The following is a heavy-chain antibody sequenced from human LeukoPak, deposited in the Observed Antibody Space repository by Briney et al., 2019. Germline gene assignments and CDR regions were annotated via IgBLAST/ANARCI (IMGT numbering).Heavy chain of an antibody. Sequence: SETLSLTCTVSGGSISSYYWSWIRQPPGKGLEWIGYIYYSGSTNYNPSLKSRVTISVDTSKNQFSLKLSSVTAADTAVYYCARDPPFYYYDSSGYYSDYWGQGTLVTVSS. CDR3: ARDPPFYYYDSSGYYSDY. CDR1: GGSISSYY. CDR2: IYYSGST. D-gene: IGHD3-22*01. V-gene: IGHV4-59*01. J-gene: IGHJ4*02.